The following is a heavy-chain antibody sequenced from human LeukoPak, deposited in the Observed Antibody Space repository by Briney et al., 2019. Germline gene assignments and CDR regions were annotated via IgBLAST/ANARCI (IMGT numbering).Heavy chain of an antibody. Sequence: ASVKVSCKASGYTFTNYYMHWVRQAPGQGLEWMGIINPSGGITNYAQKFQGRVTMTRDMSTSTVYMELSSLRSDDTAVYYCARDVLILDWWLVWGHENHPMPGYWGQGTLVTVSS. CDR1: GYTFTNYY. D-gene: IGHD6-19*01. J-gene: IGHJ4*02. CDR2: INPSGGIT. V-gene: IGHV1-46*01. CDR3: ARDVLILDWWLVWGHENHPMPGY.